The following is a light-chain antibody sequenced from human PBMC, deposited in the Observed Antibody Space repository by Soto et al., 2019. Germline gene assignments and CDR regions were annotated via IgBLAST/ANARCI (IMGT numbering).Light chain of an antibody. J-gene: IGKJ4*01. CDR2: GAS. Sequence: EVVMTQSPATLSVSPGERVTLSCTASQSFIGNLAWYQQKPGQAPRLLIHGASTRATDIPARFSGSGSGTEFTLTITSLQSEDFAVYYCQQYHNWPPGLTFGGGTRVEIK. CDR3: QQYHNWPPGLT. V-gene: IGKV3-15*01. CDR1: QSFIGN.